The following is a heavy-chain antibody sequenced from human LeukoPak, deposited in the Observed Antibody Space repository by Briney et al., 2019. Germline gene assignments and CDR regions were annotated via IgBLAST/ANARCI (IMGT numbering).Heavy chain of an antibody. CDR3: TRRYGSGSYYTRSHAFDI. CDR2: IYYSGST. V-gene: IGHV4-59*12. Sequence: PSETLSLTCTVSVGSISSYYWSWIRQPPGKGLEWIGYIYYSGSTNYNPSLKSRVTISLDTSKNQLSLRLSSVTAADTAVYYCTRRYGSGSYYTRSHAFDIWGQGTMVTVSS. D-gene: IGHD3-10*01. J-gene: IGHJ3*02. CDR1: VGSISSYY.